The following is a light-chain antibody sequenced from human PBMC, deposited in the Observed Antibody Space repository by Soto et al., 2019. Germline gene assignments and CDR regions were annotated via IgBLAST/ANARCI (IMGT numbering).Light chain of an antibody. V-gene: IGKV1-39*01. CDR3: QQTYSTPLT. J-gene: IGKJ4*01. CDR1: QSVRTY. Sequence: DIQMTQSPSSLSASVGDRVTITCRASQSVRTYLNWYQQKPGKAPKLLIYAASSLQGGVPSRFSGSGSETDFTLTISSLQPEDFATYYCQQTYSTPLTFGGGTKVEIK. CDR2: AAS.